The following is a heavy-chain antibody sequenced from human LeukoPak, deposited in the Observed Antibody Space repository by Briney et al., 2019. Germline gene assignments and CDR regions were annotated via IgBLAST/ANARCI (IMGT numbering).Heavy chain of an antibody. J-gene: IGHJ5*02. Sequence: SETLSLTCTVYGGSISSYYWSWIRQPPGKGLEWIGYIHYSGNTNYNPSLKSRVTISVDTSKNQFSLKLRSVTAADTAVYYCARYYCSSSSCYTWWFDPWGQGTLVTVSS. CDR1: GGSISSYY. D-gene: IGHD2-2*02. V-gene: IGHV4-59*01. CDR2: IHYSGNT. CDR3: ARYYCSSSSCYTWWFDP.